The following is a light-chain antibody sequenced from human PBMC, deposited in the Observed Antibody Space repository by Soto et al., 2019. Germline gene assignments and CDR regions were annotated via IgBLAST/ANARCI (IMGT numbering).Light chain of an antibody. V-gene: IGKV3-15*01. CDR2: RAS. J-gene: IGKJ5*01. CDR1: QSVNVL. CDR3: QQYNNWPIT. Sequence: EVVLTQSPATLSVSPGEGATLSCRASQSVNVLLAWYQQKPGQAPRLLSYRASTRATGVPARFSGSGSETEFTLTISNLQSEDFALYFCQQYNNWPITFGQGTRLEIK.